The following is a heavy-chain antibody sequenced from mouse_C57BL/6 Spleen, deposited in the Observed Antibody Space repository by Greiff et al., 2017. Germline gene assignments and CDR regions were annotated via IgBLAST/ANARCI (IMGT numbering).Heavy chain of an antibody. V-gene: IGHV14-4*01. CDR3: TTEDDYARGGFDY. Sequence: VQLQQSGAELVRPGASVKLSCTASGFNIKDDYMHWVKQRPEQGLEWIGWIDPENGDTEYASKFQGKATIPADTSSNTAYLQLSSLTSEDTAVYYCTTEDDYARGGFDYWGQGTTLTVSS. CDR2: IDPENGDT. J-gene: IGHJ2*01. CDR1: GFNIKDDY. D-gene: IGHD2-4*01.